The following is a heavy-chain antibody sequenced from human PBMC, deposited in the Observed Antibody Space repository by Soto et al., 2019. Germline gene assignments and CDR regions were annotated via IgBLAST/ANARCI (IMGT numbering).Heavy chain of an antibody. CDR2: ISAYNGNT. D-gene: IGHD6-19*01. CDR1: GYTFTSYG. V-gene: IGHV1-18*01. Sequence: GASVKVSCKASGYTFTSYGISRVRQAPGQGLEWMGWISAYNGNTNYAQKLQGRVTMTTDTSTSTAYMELRSLRSDDTAVYYCGRDISQWLVIHAAFDIWGQGTMVTVS. J-gene: IGHJ3*02. CDR3: GRDISQWLVIHAAFDI.